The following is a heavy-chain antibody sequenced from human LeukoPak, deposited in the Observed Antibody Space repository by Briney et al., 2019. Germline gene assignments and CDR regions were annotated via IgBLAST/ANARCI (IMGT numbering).Heavy chain of an antibody. CDR3: ATTTVTSTPYYFDY. V-gene: IGHV4-34*01. J-gene: IGHJ4*02. Sequence: SETLSLTCAVYGGSFSGYYWSWIRQPPGKGLEWIGEINHSGSTNYNPSLKSRVTISVDTSKNQFSLKLSSVTAADTAVYYCATTTVTSTPYYFDYWGQGTLVTVSS. CDR2: INHSGST. CDR1: GGSFSGYY. D-gene: IGHD4-17*01.